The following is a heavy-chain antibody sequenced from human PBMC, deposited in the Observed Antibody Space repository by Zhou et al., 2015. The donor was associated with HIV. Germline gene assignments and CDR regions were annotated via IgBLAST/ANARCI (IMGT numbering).Heavy chain of an antibody. Sequence: QVQLVQSGAEVKKPGASVKVSCKASGYTFTSYGITWVRQAPGQGVEWMGWISAYNGNTNYAQKFQGRVTMTTDTSTSTAYMELTSLRSQDTAVYYCAKDAAGLRPSGMDVWGQGTPVTVSS. V-gene: IGHV1-18*01. CDR1: GYTFTSYG. CDR3: AKDAAGLRPSGMDV. D-gene: IGHD2-8*01. J-gene: IGHJ6*02. CDR2: ISAYNGNT.